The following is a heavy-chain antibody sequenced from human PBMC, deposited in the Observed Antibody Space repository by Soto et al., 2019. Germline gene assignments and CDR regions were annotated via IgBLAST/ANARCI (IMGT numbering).Heavy chain of an antibody. CDR2: VNHIGST. V-gene: IGHV4-34*01. D-gene: IGHD2-15*01. CDR1: GGSFSRYF. Sequence: PSETRSRTWAVYGGSFSRYFWSWIRQSPGKGLEWIGEVNHIGSTNSNPSLKSRIAVSVDTSKNQISLKLRSVTAADTAVYYCARGISLIVEVQRDAPDKYYFDSWGQGTLVTVSS. J-gene: IGHJ4*02. CDR3: ARGISLIVEVQRDAPDKYYFDS.